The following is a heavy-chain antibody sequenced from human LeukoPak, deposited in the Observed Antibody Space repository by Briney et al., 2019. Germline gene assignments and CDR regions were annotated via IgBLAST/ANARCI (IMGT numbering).Heavy chain of an antibody. CDR3: ARLVVLGGSFKDYYYYMDV. V-gene: IGHV1-46*01. CDR2: INPSGGST. D-gene: IGHD1-26*01. Sequence: ASVKVSCKXSGYTFTSYYMHWVRQAPGQGLERMGIINPSGGSTSYAQKFQGRVTMTRDTSTSAVYMELSSLRSEDTAVYYCARLVVLGGSFKDYYYYMDVWGKGTTVTVSS. CDR1: GYTFTSYY. J-gene: IGHJ6*03.